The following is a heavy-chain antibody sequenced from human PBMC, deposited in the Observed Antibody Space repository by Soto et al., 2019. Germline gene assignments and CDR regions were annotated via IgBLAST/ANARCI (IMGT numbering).Heavy chain of an antibody. CDR2: ISSSGNNT. D-gene: IGHD2-21*02. V-gene: IGHV3-64*04. Sequence: GGSLRLSCSASGFVFSAYALHWVRQAPGKGLEYVSAISSSGNNTYYADSVKGRFIISIDNSKNTLYLQMSSLRAEDTAVYYCAKRQSGNFGPFDSWGQGTLVTVSS. J-gene: IGHJ4*02. CDR3: AKRQSGNFGPFDS. CDR1: GFVFSAYA.